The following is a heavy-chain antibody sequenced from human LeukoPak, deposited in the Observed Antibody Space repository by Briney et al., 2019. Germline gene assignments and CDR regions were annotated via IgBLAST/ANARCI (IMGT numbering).Heavy chain of an antibody. J-gene: IGHJ5*02. CDR1: GYTFTSYA. CDR3: ARVEGGSYFFSWFNP. CDR2: ISAYNGNT. D-gene: IGHD1-26*01. V-gene: IGHV1-18*01. Sequence: ASVKVSCKASGYTFTSYAITWVRQAPGQGLEWMGWISAYNGNTNYAQKVQGRVTMTTDTSTSTAYMGLRSLRSDDTAVYYCARVEGGSYFFSWFNPWGQGTLVTVSS.